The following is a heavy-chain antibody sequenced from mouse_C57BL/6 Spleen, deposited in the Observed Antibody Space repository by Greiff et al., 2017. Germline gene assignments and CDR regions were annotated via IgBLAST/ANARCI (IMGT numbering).Heavy chain of an antibody. Sequence: VQLQQSGAELVRPGASVTLSCKASGYTFTDYEMHWVKQTPVHGLEWIGAIDPETGGTAYNQKFKGKAILTADKSSSTAYMELRSLTSEDSAVYYCTRSGGSSYNYAMDYWGQGASVTVSS. J-gene: IGHJ4*01. D-gene: IGHD1-1*01. CDR2: IDPETGGT. CDR1: GYTFTDYE. CDR3: TRSGGSSYNYAMDY. V-gene: IGHV1-15*01.